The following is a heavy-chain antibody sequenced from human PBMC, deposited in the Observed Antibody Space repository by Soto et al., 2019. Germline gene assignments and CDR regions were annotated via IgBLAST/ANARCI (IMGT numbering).Heavy chain of an antibody. CDR3: ARQGRTGEYFDY. V-gene: IGHV4-39*01. Sequence: QLQLQESGPGLVKPSETLSLTCTVSGGSISSSSYYWGWIRQPPGKGLEWIGSIYYSGSTYYNPSLKSRVTISVDTSKNQFSLKLSSVTAADTAVYYCARQGRTGEYFDYWGQGTLVTVSS. J-gene: IGHJ4*02. CDR2: IYYSGST. CDR1: GGSISSSSYY. D-gene: IGHD2-15*01.